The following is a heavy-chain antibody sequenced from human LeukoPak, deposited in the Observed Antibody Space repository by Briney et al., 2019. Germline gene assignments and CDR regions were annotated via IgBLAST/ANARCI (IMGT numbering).Heavy chain of an antibody. J-gene: IGHJ4*02. CDR2: INPNSGDT. V-gene: IGHV1-2*04. CDR1: GYTFTGYY. CDR3: ARGDVNYYGSGYFDY. Sequence: ASVKVSCKASGYTFTGYYMHWVRQAPGQGLEWMGWINPNSGDTNYAQKFQGWVTMTRDTSISTAYMELSRLRSDDTAVYYCARGDVNYYGSGYFDYWGQGTLVTVSS. D-gene: IGHD3-10*01.